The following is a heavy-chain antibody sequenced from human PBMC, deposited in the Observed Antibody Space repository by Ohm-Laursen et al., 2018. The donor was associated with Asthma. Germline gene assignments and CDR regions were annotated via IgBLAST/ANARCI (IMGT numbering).Heavy chain of an antibody. D-gene: IGHD1-7*01. Sequence: PSETLSLTCTVSGGAVSSYSFYWTWVRQPPGKGLEWIAYIFYSGSTNYNPSLKSRVTISVDTSKNQFSLKLTSVTAADTAVYYCASSEKRYNWNSRRDYHYAMDVWGRGTTVTVSS. V-gene: IGHV4-61*01. CDR3: ASSEKRYNWNSRRDYHYAMDV. CDR1: GGAVSSYSFY. CDR2: IFYSGST. J-gene: IGHJ6*02.